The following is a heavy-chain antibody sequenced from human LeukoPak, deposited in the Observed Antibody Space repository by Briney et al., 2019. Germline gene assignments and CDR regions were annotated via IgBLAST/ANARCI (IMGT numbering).Heavy chain of an antibody. D-gene: IGHD6-13*01. CDR3: ARTEAAGRDY. V-gene: IGHV1-69*05. Sequence: SVKVSCKASGYTFTGYYMHWVRQAPGQGLEWMGGIIPIFGTANYAQKFQGRVTITTDESTSTAYMELSSLRSEDTAVYYCARTEAAGRDYWGQGTLVTVSS. CDR2: IIPIFGTA. CDR1: GYTFTGYY. J-gene: IGHJ4*02.